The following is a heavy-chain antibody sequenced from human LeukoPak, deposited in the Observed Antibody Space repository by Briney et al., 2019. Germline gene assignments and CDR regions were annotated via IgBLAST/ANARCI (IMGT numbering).Heavy chain of an antibody. CDR1: GYTFTSYY. Sequence: ASVKVSCKASGYTFTSYYMHWVRQAPGQGLDWMGIINPYSGSTSYAQKFQGRVTMTRDTSTTTVYMELSSLRSEDTAVYYCARDGCSSTSCYVDYWGQGTLVTVSS. CDR3: ARDGCSSTSCYVDY. CDR2: INPYSGST. J-gene: IGHJ4*02. V-gene: IGHV1-46*01. D-gene: IGHD2-2*01.